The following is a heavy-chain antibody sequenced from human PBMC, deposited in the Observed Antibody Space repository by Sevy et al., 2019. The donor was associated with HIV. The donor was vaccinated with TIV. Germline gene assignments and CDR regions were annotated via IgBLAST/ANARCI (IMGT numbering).Heavy chain of an antibody. D-gene: IGHD2-21*02. CDR3: ARASSPYCGXDCXXXXXX. J-gene: IGHJ3*02. CDR2: ISSSGSSI. CDR1: GFTFSSFS. V-gene: IGHV3-48*02. Sequence: GGSLRLSCAASGFTFSSFSMNWVRQAPGKTLEWISYISSSGSSIYYADSVKGRFSISRDNAKRSLYLQMNSLRDEDXXVYYCARASSPYCGXDCXXXXXXWGQGXMVTVSS.